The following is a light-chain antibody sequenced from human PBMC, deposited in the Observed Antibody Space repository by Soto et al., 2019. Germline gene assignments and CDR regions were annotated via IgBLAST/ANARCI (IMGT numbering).Light chain of an antibody. CDR2: GAS. Sequence: EIVMTQSPATLSVSPGERATLSCRASQSVSSNLAWYHQKPGQAPRLLIYGASTRATGIPARFSGSGSGTKFTLTISSLQSEDFAVYYCQQYNNWPPAWTFGQGTKVEIK. CDR1: QSVSSN. CDR3: QQYNNWPPAWT. J-gene: IGKJ1*01. V-gene: IGKV3-15*01.